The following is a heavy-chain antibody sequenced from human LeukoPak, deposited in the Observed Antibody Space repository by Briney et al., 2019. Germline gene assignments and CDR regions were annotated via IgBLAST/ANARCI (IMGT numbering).Heavy chain of an antibody. Sequence: PSETLSLTCTVSGGSISSYYWSWVRQPAGKGLEWIGRIHTSGSTNSNPSLKSRVTMSVDTSKNQFSLKLSSVTAADTAVYYCARWSGDYSFDYWGQGTLVTVSS. V-gene: IGHV4-4*07. CDR2: IHTSGST. D-gene: IGHD3-3*01. J-gene: IGHJ4*02. CDR3: ARWSGDYSFDY. CDR1: GGSISSYY.